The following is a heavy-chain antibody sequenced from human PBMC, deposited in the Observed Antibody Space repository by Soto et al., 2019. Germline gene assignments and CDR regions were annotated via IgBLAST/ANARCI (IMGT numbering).Heavy chain of an antibody. CDR3: ARDHGTGSSSWYYTRWYPAPGILVFT. J-gene: IGHJ4*02. Sequence: GGSLRLSCAASGFTFSSYSMNWVRQAPGKGLEWVSSISSSSSYIYYADSVKGRFTTSRDNAKNSLYLQMNSLRAEDTAVYYCARDHGTGSSSWYYTRWYPAPGILVFTRGQGILVTVSS. CDR2: ISSSSSYI. CDR1: GFTFSSYS. D-gene: IGHD6-13*01. V-gene: IGHV3-21*01.